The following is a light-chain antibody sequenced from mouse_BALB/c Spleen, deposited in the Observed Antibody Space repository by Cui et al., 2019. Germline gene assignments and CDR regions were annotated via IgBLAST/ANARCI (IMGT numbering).Light chain of an antibody. CDR3: LQYDNLWT. CDR1: QDINKY. Sequence: DIQMTQSPSSLSASLGGKVTITCKASQDINKYIAWYQHKPGIPSRFSGSGSGRDYSFSISNLEPEDIATYYCLQYDNLWTFGGGTKLEIK. V-gene: IGKV19-93*01. J-gene: IGKJ1*01.